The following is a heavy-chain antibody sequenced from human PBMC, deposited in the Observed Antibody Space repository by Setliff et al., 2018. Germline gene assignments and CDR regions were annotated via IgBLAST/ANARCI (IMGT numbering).Heavy chain of an antibody. J-gene: IGHJ6*02. V-gene: IGHV1-18*01. CDR1: GYTFTRYG. CDR3: AKGGNITRETYYYYGMDV. D-gene: IGHD1-20*01. Sequence: ASVKVSCKASGYTFTRYGISWVRQAPGKGFEWMGWIGTYNGNTYYAQKLQGRVAITTDTSTSTAYMELRSLRFDDTAVYYCAKGGNITRETYYYYGMDVWGQGTTVTVSS. CDR2: IGTYNGNT.